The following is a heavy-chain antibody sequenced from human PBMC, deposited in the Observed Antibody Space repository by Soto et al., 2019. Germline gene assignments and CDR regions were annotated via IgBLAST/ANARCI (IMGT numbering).Heavy chain of an antibody. J-gene: IGHJ3*01. CDR1: GYTFTRYG. V-gene: IGHV1-18*01. D-gene: IGHD1-26*01. CDR2: ISAYNGNT. CDR3: ARIGRDSGDAFEF. Sequence: ASVKVSCKASGYTFTRYGISWVRQAPGQGLEWMGWISAYNGNTNYTRNLQGRVTMTTDTSTSTAYMELRSLRSDDTAVYYCARIGRDSGDAFEFRGQRTMVTVSS.